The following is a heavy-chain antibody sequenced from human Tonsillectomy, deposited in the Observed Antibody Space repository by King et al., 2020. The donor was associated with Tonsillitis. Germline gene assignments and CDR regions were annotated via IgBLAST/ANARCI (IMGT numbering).Heavy chain of an antibody. D-gene: IGHD1-1*01. Sequence: VQLVQSGAEVKKSGASVKVSCKTSGYTFTSYWIHWVRQAPGQGLEWMGWTITVNGGTNYAQKFQGRVTMTRDTSATTAYMELSGLRSDEAAVYYCARGSAVHSFDIWGQGTMVTVSS. V-gene: IGHV1-2*02. J-gene: IGHJ3*02. CDR3: ARGSAVHSFDI. CDR1: GYTFTSYW. CDR2: TITVNGGT.